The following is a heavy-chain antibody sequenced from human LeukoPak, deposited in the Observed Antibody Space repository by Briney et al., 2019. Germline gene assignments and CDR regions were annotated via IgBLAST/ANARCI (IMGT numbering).Heavy chain of an antibody. Sequence: SQTLSLTCVISGDSVSSKSATWSWVRQSPSRGLEWLGRTYYRSKWYSDYAVSVKSRMTINPDTSRNQFSPQLNSVTSEDTAVYYCARDGSPFTITSVFDFWGQGTLVTVSS. D-gene: IGHD3-16*01. CDR3: ARDGSPFTITSVFDF. CDR2: TYYRSKWYS. J-gene: IGHJ4*02. CDR1: GDSVSSKSAT. V-gene: IGHV6-1*01.